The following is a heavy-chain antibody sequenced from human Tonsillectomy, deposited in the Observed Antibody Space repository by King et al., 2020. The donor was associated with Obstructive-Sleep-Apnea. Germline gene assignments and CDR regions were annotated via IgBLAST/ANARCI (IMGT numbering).Heavy chain of an antibody. D-gene: IGHD5-24*01. Sequence: VQLQESGPGLVKPSETLSLTCTVSGFSISSGFYWGWIRQPPGKGLEWAGTLYHSGSPYYNPSLKSRLTKSVDTSKNQFSLKLSSVTAADTAVYYCARAYGYNFGRHLYFDFWGQGTLVTVSS. V-gene: IGHV4-38-2*02. CDR2: LYHSGSP. CDR1: GFSISSGFY. CDR3: ARAYGYNFGRHLYFDF. J-gene: IGHJ4*02.